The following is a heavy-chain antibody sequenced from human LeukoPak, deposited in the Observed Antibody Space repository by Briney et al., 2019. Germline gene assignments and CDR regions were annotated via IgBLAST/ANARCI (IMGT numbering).Heavy chain of an antibody. J-gene: IGHJ3*01. CDR2: ILGGGGT. V-gene: IGHV3-23*01. Sequence: GGSLRLSCAASGLIFHNYALVWIRRAPGKGPEWESAILGGGGTFYADAVKGRFTISRDNSKNTLYLQMNSLRAEDTATYYCGQDPNGNYIGAFDFWGRGTMVTVSS. CDR3: GQDPNGNYIGAFDF. D-gene: IGHD4-17*01. CDR1: GLIFHNYA.